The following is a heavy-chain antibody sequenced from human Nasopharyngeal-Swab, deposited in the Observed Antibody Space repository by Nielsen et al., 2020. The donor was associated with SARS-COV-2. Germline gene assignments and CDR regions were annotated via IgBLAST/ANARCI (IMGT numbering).Heavy chain of an antibody. CDR2: IVVGSGNT. Sequence: SVKVSCKASGFTFTSSAVQWVRQARGQRLEWIGWIVVGSGNTNYAQKFQERVTITRDMSTSTAYMELSSLRSEDTAVYYCARGVTGVTYVFDYWGQGTLVTVSS. CDR1: GFTFTSSA. D-gene: IGHD7-27*01. J-gene: IGHJ4*02. CDR3: ARGVTGVTYVFDY. V-gene: IGHV1-58*01.